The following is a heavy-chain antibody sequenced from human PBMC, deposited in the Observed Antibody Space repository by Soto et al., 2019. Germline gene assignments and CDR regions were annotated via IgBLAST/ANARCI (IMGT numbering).Heavy chain of an antibody. V-gene: IGHV2-5*01. CDR1: GFSLTTSGVG. Sequence: QITVKESGPTLVNPTQTLMLTCTFSGFSLTTSGVGVGWIRQPPGKALEWLALIYWNDDKRHSPSLRSRLTITKDTSKNQVVLTMTNMDPVDTATYYCATLNDTSGYRHYYFDYWGRGTLVSVSS. CDR3: ATLNDTSGYRHYYFDY. J-gene: IGHJ4*02. CDR2: IYWNDDK. D-gene: IGHD3-22*01.